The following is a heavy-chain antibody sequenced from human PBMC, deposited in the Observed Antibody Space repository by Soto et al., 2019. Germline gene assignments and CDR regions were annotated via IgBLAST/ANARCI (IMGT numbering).Heavy chain of an antibody. V-gene: IGHV3-74*01. Sequence: EVQLVESGGGLVQPGGSLRLSCAASEFTFSTYWMHWVRQAPGKGLEWVARIDTTGSTTTYAGSVQGRFTISRDNAKNTLYLQMHSVRDEDTAVYYCASVSAAQSYYGMDAWGQGTTVTVSS. CDR1: EFTFSTYW. J-gene: IGHJ6*02. CDR2: IDTTGSTT. D-gene: IGHD6-13*01. CDR3: ASVSAAQSYYGMDA.